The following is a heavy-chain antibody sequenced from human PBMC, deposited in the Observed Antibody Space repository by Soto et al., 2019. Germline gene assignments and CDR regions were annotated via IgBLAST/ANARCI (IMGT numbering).Heavy chain of an antibody. Sequence: PGGSLRLSCAASGFTFSSYAMSWVRQAPGKGLEWVSAISGSGGSTYYADSVTGRFTISRDNAKTTLYLQMTSLRAEDTAVYYCAKDIVNTASDSWGQGTMATVAS. J-gene: IGHJ4*02. CDR3: AKDIVNTASDS. CDR1: GFTFSSYA. CDR2: ISGSGGST. D-gene: IGHD4-4*01. V-gene: IGHV3-23*01.